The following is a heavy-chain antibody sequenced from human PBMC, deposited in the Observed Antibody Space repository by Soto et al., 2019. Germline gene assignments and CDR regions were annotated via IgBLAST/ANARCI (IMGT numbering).Heavy chain of an antibody. V-gene: IGHV1-8*01. CDR1: GYTFTSYD. Sequence: ASVKVSCKASGYTFTSYDINWVRQATGQGLEWMGWMNPNSGNTGYAQKFQGRVTMTRNTSISTAYMELSSLRSEDTAVYYCARGRTYCSSTSCLYYFDYWGQGTLVTSPQ. J-gene: IGHJ4*02. CDR3: ARGRTYCSSTSCLYYFDY. D-gene: IGHD2-2*01. CDR2: MNPNSGNT.